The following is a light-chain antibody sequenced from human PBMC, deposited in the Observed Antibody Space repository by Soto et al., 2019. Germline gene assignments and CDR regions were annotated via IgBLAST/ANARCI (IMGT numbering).Light chain of an antibody. J-gene: IGKJ4*01. CDR3: QQYGSSPPLP. V-gene: IGKV3-20*01. Sequence: EIVLTQSPDTLSLSPGERATLSCRASQSVSRSFLAWYQQKPGQAPRLLIYGASSRATGIPDRFSGSGSGTDFPLTISRLEPEDFAVYYCQQYGSSPPLPFGGGTKVEIK. CDR2: GAS. CDR1: QSVSRSF.